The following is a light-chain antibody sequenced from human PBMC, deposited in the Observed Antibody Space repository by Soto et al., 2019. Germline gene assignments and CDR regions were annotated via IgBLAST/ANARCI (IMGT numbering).Light chain of an antibody. J-gene: IGLJ3*02. CDR1: SSDVGRYNL. CDR3: CSYRSSFTWV. CDR2: EGS. V-gene: IGLV2-23*01. Sequence: QSVLTQPASVSGSPGQSITISCTGTSSDVGRYNLVSWYQQHPGKAPKLMIYEGSKRPSGVSNRFSGSKSGNTASLTISGLQAEDEADYYCCSYRSSFTWVFGGGTKLTVL.